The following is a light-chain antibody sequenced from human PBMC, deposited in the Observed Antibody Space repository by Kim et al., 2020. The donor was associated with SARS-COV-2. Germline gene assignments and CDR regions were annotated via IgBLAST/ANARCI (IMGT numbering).Light chain of an antibody. CDR3: CSYAGVYTWV. CDR1: SSDVGASNY. V-gene: IGLV2-11*03. J-gene: IGLJ3*02. CDR2: DVS. Sequence: GQSVTISCIGTSSDVGASNYVSWYQQHPGRVPKHMVYDVSKRPSGVPDRFSGSKSGSTASLTISGLQAEDEADYYCCSYAGVYTWVFGEGTQLTVL.